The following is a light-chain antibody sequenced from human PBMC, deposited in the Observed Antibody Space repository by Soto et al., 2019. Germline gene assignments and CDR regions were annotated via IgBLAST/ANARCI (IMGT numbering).Light chain of an antibody. CDR2: EVS. J-gene: IGLJ1*01. CDR1: SSDVGGYNY. Sequence: LTQPPSASGSPGQSVTISCTGTSSDVGGYNYVSWYQQHPGKAPKLMIYEVSKRPSGVPDRFSGSKSGNTASLTVSGLQAEDEDDYYCSSYEGSNWWVFGTGTKVTVL. CDR3: SSYEGSNWWV. V-gene: IGLV2-8*01.